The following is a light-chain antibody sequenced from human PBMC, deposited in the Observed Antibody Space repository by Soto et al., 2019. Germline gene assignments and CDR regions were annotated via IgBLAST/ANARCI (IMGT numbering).Light chain of an antibody. CDR2: GAS. V-gene: IGKV3-20*01. J-gene: IGKJ4*01. CDR1: QSVSSSY. CDR3: QQFGNSPRLS. Sequence: EIVLTQSPGTLSLSPGERATLSCRASQSVSSSYLAWYQQKPGQAPRLLIYGASSRATGIPDRFSGRGSGPDFTLTISRPEPEDFAVYYCQQFGNSPRLSFGGGTKVEIK.